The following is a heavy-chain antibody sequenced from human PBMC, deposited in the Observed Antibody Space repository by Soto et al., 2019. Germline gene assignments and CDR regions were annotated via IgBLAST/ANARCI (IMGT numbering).Heavy chain of an antibody. Sequence: GGSLRLSCAASGFTFSRYGMHWVRQAPGKGLEWVAVISHDGSNKYYADSVEGRFTISRDNFKNTVYLQMNSLRAEDTAVYYCANTYYYSSGSYLDSWGQGTQVTVSS. CDR2: ISHDGSNK. D-gene: IGHD3-10*01. J-gene: IGHJ4*02. CDR1: GFTFSRYG. CDR3: ANTYYYSSGSYLDS. V-gene: IGHV3-30*18.